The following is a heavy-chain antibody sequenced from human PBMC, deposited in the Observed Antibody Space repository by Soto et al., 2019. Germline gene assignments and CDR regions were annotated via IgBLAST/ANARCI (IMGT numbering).Heavy chain of an antibody. CDR3: ARGGILLWFGEPPGLAY. Sequence: QVQLQESGPGLVKSSETLSLTCTVSGGSITSYYWSWIRQSPGKGLEWIGYIYYSGTTNYNPSLKSRATRPVDTSKNSFSLKLSSVTAADTAVYYCARGGILLWFGEPPGLAYWGQGTLVTVSS. CDR2: IYYSGTT. V-gene: IGHV4-59*08. J-gene: IGHJ4*02. D-gene: IGHD3-10*01. CDR1: GGSITSYY.